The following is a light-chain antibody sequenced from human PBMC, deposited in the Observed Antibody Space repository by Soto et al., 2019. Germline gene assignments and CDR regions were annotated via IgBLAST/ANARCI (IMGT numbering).Light chain of an antibody. V-gene: IGLV1-40*01. J-gene: IGLJ1*01. CDR2: GNN. Sequence: QSVLTQPPSVSGAPGQRVTISCTGSSSNIGAGFDVHWYQQLPGTAPKLLIYGNNYRPSGVPDRFSGSKSGTSASLAITGLQAEDEAEYFCQSYDSSLSGSKVFGTXTXLTVL. CDR3: QSYDSSLSGSKV. CDR1: SSNIGAGFD.